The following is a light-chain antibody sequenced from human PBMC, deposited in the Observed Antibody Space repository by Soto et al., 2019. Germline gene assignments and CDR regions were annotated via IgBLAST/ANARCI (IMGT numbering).Light chain of an antibody. CDR2: EGS. V-gene: IGLV2-23*01. J-gene: IGLJ1*01. CDR3: CSYAGSTIFYV. CDR1: SSDVGSYNL. Sequence: QSALTQPASVSGSPGQSITISCTGTSSDVGSYNLVSWYQQHPGKAPKLMIYEGSQRPSGVSNRFSGSKSGNTASLTISGLQAEDEADYFCCSYAGSTIFYVFGTGTKLTVL.